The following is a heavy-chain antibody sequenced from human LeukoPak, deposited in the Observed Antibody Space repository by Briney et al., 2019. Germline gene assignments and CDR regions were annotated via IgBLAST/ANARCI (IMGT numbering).Heavy chain of an antibody. D-gene: IGHD3-22*01. J-gene: IGHJ4*02. CDR1: GFTFSSYA. CDR3: ARVSSGNNLDY. V-gene: IGHV3-23*01. Sequence: GGFLRLSCAASGFTFSSYAMSWVRQAPGKGLEWVSAISGSGGSTYYADSVKGRFTISRDNSKNTLYLQMNSLRAEDTAVYYCARVSSGNNLDYWGQGTLVTVSS. CDR2: ISGSGGST.